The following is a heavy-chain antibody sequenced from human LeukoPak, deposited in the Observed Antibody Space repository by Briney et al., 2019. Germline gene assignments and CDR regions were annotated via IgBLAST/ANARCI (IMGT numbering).Heavy chain of an antibody. Sequence: KPSETLSLTCTVSGGSVTSYYWSWIRQPAAKGLEWIGRIYTRGDTNYNPSRKSRVTMSVDTSKNQISLRLSSVTAADTAVYYCATGGTYWFDPWGQGTLVTVSS. J-gene: IGHJ5*02. CDR3: ATGGTYWFDP. CDR2: IYTRGDT. V-gene: IGHV4-4*07. CDR1: GGSVTSYY. D-gene: IGHD3-16*01.